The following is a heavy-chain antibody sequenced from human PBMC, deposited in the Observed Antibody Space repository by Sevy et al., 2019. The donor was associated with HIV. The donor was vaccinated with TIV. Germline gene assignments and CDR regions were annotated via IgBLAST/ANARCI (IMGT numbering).Heavy chain of an antibody. J-gene: IGHJ4*02. CDR2: IRSKDYGRAT. D-gene: IGHD3-22*01. Sequence: GGSLRLSCTGSGFTLGEYAMSWFRQAPGMGLEWVGFIRSKDYGRATEYAASVKGRFTISRDDSKSIAELQMNSLKTEDTAVYYCTRGYYYDSSGYSDYWGQGTLVTVSS. CDR1: GFTLGEYA. V-gene: IGHV3-49*03. CDR3: TRGYYYDSSGYSDY.